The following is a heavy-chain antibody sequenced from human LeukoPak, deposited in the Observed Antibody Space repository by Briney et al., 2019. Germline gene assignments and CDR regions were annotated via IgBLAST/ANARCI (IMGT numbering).Heavy chain of an antibody. CDR2: INPNSGGT. CDR1: GYTFTGYY. V-gene: IGHV1-2*02. Sequence: ASVKVSCKASGYTFTGYYMHWVRQAPGQGLEWMGWINPNSGGTNYAQKFQGRVTMTRDTSISTAYMELRSLRSDDTAVFYCAREVPYDSSRYYQPFDYWGQGTLVTVSS. J-gene: IGHJ4*02. CDR3: AREVPYDSSRYYQPFDY. D-gene: IGHD3-22*01.